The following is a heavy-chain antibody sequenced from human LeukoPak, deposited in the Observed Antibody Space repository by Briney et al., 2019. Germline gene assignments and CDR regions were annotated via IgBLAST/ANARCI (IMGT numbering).Heavy chain of an antibody. Sequence: GGSLRLSCAASGFTFSSYGMHWDRQAPGKGLEWVAFIRYDGSNKYYADSVKGRFTISRDNSKNTLYLQMNSLKTEDTALYYCTTDPIAVADTRVSLLLSAWGQGTLVTVSS. CDR2: IRYDGSNK. J-gene: IGHJ5*02. CDR3: TTDPIAVADTRVSLLLSA. V-gene: IGHV3-30*02. D-gene: IGHD6-19*01. CDR1: GFTFSSYG.